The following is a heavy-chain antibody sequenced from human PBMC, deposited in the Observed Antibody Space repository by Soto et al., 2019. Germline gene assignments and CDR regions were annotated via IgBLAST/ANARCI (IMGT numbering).Heavy chain of an antibody. CDR1: GGYFSGYY. D-gene: IGHD1-26*01. CDR2: INHSGST. Sequence: QVQLQQWGAGLLKPSETLSLTCAVYGGYFSGYYWSWIRQPPGKGLEWIGEINHSGSTNYNPSLKSRFTISLDTSKNQFSLKLNSVTAADMAVYYCARVGYYYYGMDVWGQGTTVTVSS. V-gene: IGHV4-34*01. CDR3: ARVGYYYYGMDV. J-gene: IGHJ6*02.